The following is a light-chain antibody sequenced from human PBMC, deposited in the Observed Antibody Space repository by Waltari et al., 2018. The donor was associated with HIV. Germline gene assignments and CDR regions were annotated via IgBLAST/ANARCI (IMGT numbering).Light chain of an antibody. CDR2: DVS. V-gene: IGLV2-14*03. CDR1: SPALINYNY. CDR3: SSFTNSYTVV. Sequence: QSALTQPASVSGSPGQSLTISCTGTSPALINYNYVSWYQHHPGKAPKLLIFDVSNRPPGVSNRFAGSKSGNTASLTISGLQAEDEGDYYCSSFTNSYTVVFGGGTKVTVL. J-gene: IGLJ3*02.